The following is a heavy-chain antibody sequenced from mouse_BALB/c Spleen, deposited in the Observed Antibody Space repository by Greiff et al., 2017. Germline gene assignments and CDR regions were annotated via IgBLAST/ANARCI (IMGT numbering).Heavy chain of an antibody. CDR2: ISYSGST. Sequence: EVQRVESGPGLVKPSQSLSLTCTVTGYSITSDYAWNWIRQFPGNKLEWMGYISYSGSTSYNPSLKSRISITRDTSKNQFFLQLNSVTTEDTATYYCAIYYGYLAWFAYWGQGTLVTVSA. V-gene: IGHV3-2*02. D-gene: IGHD2-2*01. CDR3: AIYYGYLAWFAY. J-gene: IGHJ3*01. CDR1: GYSITSDYA.